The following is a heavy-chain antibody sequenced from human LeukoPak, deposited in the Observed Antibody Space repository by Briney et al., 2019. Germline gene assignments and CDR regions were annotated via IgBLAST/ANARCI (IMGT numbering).Heavy chain of an antibody. V-gene: IGHV4-38-2*02. D-gene: IGHD1-26*01. J-gene: IGHJ4*02. CDR2: IYHSGST. CDR3: AREPSGSYYYFDY. CDR1: GYSISSGYY. Sequence: SETLSLTCTVSGYSISSGYYWGWIRQPPGKGLEWIGSIYHSGSTYYNPSLKSRVTISVDTSKNQFSLKLSSVTAADTAVYYCAREPSGSYYYFDYWGQGTLVTVSS.